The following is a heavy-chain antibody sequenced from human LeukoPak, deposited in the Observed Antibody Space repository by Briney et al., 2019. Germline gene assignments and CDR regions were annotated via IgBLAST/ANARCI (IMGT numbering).Heavy chain of an antibody. CDR2: IYYSGST. V-gene: IGHV4-59*11. J-gene: IGHJ4*02. CDR3: ARTPPSGYCSSTSCYTDYYFDY. Sequence: SETLSLTCTVSGGSISSHYWSWIRQPPGKGLEWIGYIYYSGSTNYNPSLKSRVTISVDTSKNQFSLKLSSVTAADTAVYYCARTPPSGYCSSTSCYTDYYFDYWGQGTLVTFSS. CDR1: GGSISSHY. D-gene: IGHD2-2*02.